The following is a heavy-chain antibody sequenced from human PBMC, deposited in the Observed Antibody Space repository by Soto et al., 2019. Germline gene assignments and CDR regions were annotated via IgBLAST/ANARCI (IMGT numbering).Heavy chain of an antibody. CDR3: AKPNLFIVGATRSYFDY. Sequence: GGSLRLSCAASGFTFSSYGMHWVRQAPGKGLEWVAVISYDGSNKYYADSVKGRFTISRDNSKNTLYLQMNSLRAEDTAVYYCAKPNLFIVGATRSYFDYWGQGTLVTVSS. CDR1: GFTFSSYG. J-gene: IGHJ4*02. CDR2: ISYDGSNK. V-gene: IGHV3-30*18. D-gene: IGHD1-26*01.